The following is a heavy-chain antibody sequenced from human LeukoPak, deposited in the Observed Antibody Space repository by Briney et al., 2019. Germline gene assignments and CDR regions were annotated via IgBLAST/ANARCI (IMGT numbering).Heavy chain of an antibody. CDR1: GGSISSYY. CDR2: IYYSGST. Sequence: SETLSLTCTVSGGSISSYYWSWIRQPPGKGLEWIGYIYYSGSTNYNPSLKSRDTISVDTSKNQFSLKLSSVTAADTAVYYCASTQTFTIFEVGAFDIWGQGTMVTVSS. D-gene: IGHD3-3*01. CDR3: ASTQTFTIFEVGAFDI. J-gene: IGHJ3*02. V-gene: IGHV4-59*08.